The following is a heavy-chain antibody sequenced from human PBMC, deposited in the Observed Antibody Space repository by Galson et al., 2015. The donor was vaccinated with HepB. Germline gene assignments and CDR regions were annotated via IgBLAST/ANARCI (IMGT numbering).Heavy chain of an antibody. D-gene: IGHD6-19*01. Sequence: SETLSLTCTVSGGSISSSSYYWGWIRQPPGKGLEWIGSIYYSGSTYYNPSLKSRVTISVDTSKNQFSLKLSSVTAADTAVYYCARQGSSGWYLNFDYWGQGTLVTVSS. J-gene: IGHJ4*02. CDR2: IYYSGST. CDR3: ARQGSSGWYLNFDY. CDR1: GGSISSSSYY. V-gene: IGHV4-39*01.